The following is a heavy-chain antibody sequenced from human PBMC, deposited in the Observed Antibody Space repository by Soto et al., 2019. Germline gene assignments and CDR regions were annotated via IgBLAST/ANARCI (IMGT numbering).Heavy chain of an antibody. J-gene: IGHJ4*02. CDR3: ARGIWPVDY. CDR1: GFTFSSYS. Sequence: EVQLGESGGGLVQPVGSLRLSCAVSGFTFSSYSMNWVRKAPGKGLEWVSYISSSSSTIYYADCVKGRFTMPREIAKNSLYLQMNRLGDEDTAVYYCARGIWPVDYWGPGTLVNVSS. CDR2: ISSSSSTI. D-gene: IGHD6-13*01. V-gene: IGHV3-48*02.